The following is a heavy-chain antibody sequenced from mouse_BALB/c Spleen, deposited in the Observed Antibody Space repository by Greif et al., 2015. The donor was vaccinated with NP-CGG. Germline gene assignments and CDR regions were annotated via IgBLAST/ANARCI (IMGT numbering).Heavy chain of an antibody. D-gene: IGHD2-3*01. V-gene: IGHV1S29*02. CDR1: GYTFTDYN. CDR2: IYPYNGGT. J-gene: IGHJ3*01. CDR3: ARSGGDGYYWFAY. Sequence: EVQRVESGPELVKPGASVKISCKASGYTFTDYNMHWVKQSHGKSLEWIGYIYPYNGGTGYNQKFKSKATLTVDNSSSTAYMELRSLTSEDSAVYYCARSGGDGYYWFAYWGQGTLVTVSA.